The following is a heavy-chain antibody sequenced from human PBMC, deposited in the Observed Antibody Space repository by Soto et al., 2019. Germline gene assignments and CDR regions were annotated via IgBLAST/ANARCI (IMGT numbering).Heavy chain of an antibody. CDR2: ISAYNGNT. CDR3: ARGVGASYYFDY. D-gene: IGHD1-26*01. CDR1: GYTFTSYG. Sequence: XVLVSCCASGYTFTSYGISGVRHAPGQGLEWMGWISAYNGNTNYAQKLQGRVTMTTDTSTSTAYMELRSMRSDDTAVYYCARGVGASYYFDYWGQGTLVTVSS. V-gene: IGHV1-18*01. J-gene: IGHJ4*02.